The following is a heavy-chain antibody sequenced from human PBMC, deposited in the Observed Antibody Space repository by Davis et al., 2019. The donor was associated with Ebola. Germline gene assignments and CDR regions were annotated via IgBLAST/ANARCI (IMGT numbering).Heavy chain of an antibody. D-gene: IGHD6-13*01. Sequence: GESLKISCTASGFTFSSYSMNWVRQAPGKGLEWVSYISSSSSTIYYADSVKGRFTISRDNAKNSLYLQMNSLRDEDTAVYYCVRYSMGVFDYWGQGTLVTVSS. V-gene: IGHV3-48*02. CDR1: GFTFSSYS. CDR2: ISSSSSTI. J-gene: IGHJ4*02. CDR3: VRYSMGVFDY.